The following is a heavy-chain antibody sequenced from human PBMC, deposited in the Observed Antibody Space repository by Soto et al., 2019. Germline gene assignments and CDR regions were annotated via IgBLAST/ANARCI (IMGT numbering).Heavy chain of an antibody. J-gene: IGHJ4*02. D-gene: IGHD3-3*01. CDR2: IYSGGST. Sequence: HPGGSLRLSCAASGFTVSSNYMSWVRQAPGKGLEWVSVIYSGGSTYYADSVKGRFTISRDNSKNTLYLQMNSLRAEDTAVYYCARDLFAGEVSYFDYWGQGTLVTVSS. CDR3: ARDLFAGEVSYFDY. V-gene: IGHV3-53*01. CDR1: GFTVSSNY.